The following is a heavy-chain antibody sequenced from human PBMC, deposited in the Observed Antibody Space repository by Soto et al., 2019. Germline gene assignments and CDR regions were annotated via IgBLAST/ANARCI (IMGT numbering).Heavy chain of an antibody. CDR2: IYYSGST. D-gene: IGHD3-22*01. CDR1: GGSISSGGYY. Sequence: SETLSVTCTVSGGSISSGGYYWSWIRQHPGKGLEWIGYIYYSGSTYYNPSLKSRVTISVDTSKNQFSLKLSSVTAADTAVYYCERTRNYYDSSGYYYQVYFDYWGQGTLVTVSS. J-gene: IGHJ4*02. V-gene: IGHV4-31*03. CDR3: ERTRNYYDSSGYYYQVYFDY.